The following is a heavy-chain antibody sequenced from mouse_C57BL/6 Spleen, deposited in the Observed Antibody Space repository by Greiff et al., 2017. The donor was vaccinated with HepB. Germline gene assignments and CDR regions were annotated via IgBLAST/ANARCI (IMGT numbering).Heavy chain of an antibody. Sequence: EVQLQQSGPELVKPGASVKMSCKASGYTFTDYNMHWVKQSHGKSLEWIGYINPNNGGTSYNQKFKGKATLTVNKSSSTAYMELRSLTSEDSAVYYCNKGIYYGNYGADWGQGTLVTVSA. CDR1: GYTFTDYN. CDR3: NKGIYYGNYGAD. CDR2: INPNNGGT. D-gene: IGHD2-1*01. J-gene: IGHJ3*01. V-gene: IGHV1-22*01.